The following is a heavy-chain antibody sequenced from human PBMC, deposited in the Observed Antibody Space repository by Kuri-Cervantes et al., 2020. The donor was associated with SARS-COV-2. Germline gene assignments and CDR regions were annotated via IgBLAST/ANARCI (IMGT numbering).Heavy chain of an antibody. CDR1: GFTFSSYG. V-gene: IGHV3-21*01. D-gene: IGHD3-16*01. J-gene: IGHJ4*02. CDR3: ARVMTAVVDY. Sequence: GGSLRLSCAASGFTFSSYGMHWVRQAPGKGLEWVSSISSSSSYIYYADSVKGRFTISRDNAKNSLYLQMNSLRAEDTAVYYCARVMTAVVDYWGQGTLVTVSS. CDR2: ISSSSSYI.